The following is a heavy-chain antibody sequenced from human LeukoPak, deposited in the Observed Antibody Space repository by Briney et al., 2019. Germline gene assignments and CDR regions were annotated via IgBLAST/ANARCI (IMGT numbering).Heavy chain of an antibody. CDR3: ARWAVPAAIVADRGYFDL. V-gene: IGHV4-34*01. D-gene: IGHD2-21*01. Sequence: SETLSLTCAVSGGSFGGYYWSWVRQPPGKGLEWIGEISHSGNTNYNPSLESRVTISVDTSKNQFSLKLTSVTAADTAVYFCARWAVPAAIVADRGYFDLWGRGTLVTVSS. CDR2: ISHSGNT. J-gene: IGHJ2*01. CDR1: GGSFGGYY.